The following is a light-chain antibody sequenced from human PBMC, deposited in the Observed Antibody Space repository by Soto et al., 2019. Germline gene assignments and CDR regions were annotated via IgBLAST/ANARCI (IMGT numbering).Light chain of an antibody. CDR3: EQYNSKPPST. J-gene: IGKJ1*01. CDR1: QSIRRW. Sequence: DIQMTQSPSMLSASVGDRVTIACRASQSIRRWLAWYQQKPGKAPKLLIFDASTLESGVPSRFSGRGSETEFTLTSSSLQPDEFATYFCEQYNSKPPSTFGQGTKVEI. V-gene: IGKV1-5*01. CDR2: DAS.